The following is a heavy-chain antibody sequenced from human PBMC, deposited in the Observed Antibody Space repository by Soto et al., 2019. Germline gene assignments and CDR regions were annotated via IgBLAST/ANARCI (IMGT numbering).Heavy chain of an antibody. CDR1: GFVFSTYG. CDR3: AMDGSLYDSAGYYPMY. CDR2: ISYDGSNK. D-gene: IGHD3-22*01. V-gene: IGHV3-30*03. Sequence: QVQLVESGGGVAQPGRSLRLSCVASGFVFSTYGMHWFRQAPGEGLELVAFISYDGSNKYYADSVKGRFTISRDNSQKTLYPQISSLGDEESSVYFCAMDGSLYDSAGYYPMYWGQGSLVTVSS. J-gene: IGHJ4*02.